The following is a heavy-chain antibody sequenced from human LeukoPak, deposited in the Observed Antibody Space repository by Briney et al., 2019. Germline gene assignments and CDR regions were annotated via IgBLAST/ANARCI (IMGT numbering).Heavy chain of an antibody. CDR3: ARRKAWDLLIDYFDY. D-gene: IGHD1-26*01. CDR2: IYPGDSNI. CDR1: GYNFASSW. Sequence: GESLKISCKGSGYNFASSWIGWVRQMPGKGLEWMGIIYPGDSNIKYSPSFQGQVTISADKSIRTTYLQWSSLKASDTAMYYCARRKAWDLLIDYFDYWGQGTLVTVSS. J-gene: IGHJ4*02. V-gene: IGHV5-51*01.